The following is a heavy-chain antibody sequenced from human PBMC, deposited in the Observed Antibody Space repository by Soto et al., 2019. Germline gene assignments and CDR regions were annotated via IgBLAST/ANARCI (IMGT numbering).Heavy chain of an antibody. CDR2: IYNSGST. V-gene: IGHV4-59*01. J-gene: IGHJ6*02. D-gene: IGHD3-10*01. CDR1: GGSISTYY. CDR3: ARARITMVREVIKYNMDV. Sequence: LSLTCTVSGGSISTYYWSWIRRPPGKVLEWIGYIYNSGSTHSNPSLQSRVTISVDTSKNQFSLKLSSVTAADTAIYYCARARITMVREVIKYNMDVWGQGTTVTVSS.